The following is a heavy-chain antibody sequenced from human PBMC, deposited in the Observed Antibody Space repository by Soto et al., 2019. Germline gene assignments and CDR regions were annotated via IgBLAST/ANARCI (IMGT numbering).Heavy chain of an antibody. V-gene: IGHV3-23*01. CDR1: GFTFSNYG. J-gene: IGHJ4*02. Sequence: EVQLLESGGGLVQPGGSLRLSCAASGFTFSNYGMSWVRQAPGKGLEWVSAISGSGADTNYADSVKGRFTISRDNSKITIFLQMNSLRAEYTAVYYCAKVSPDSRCYHFCFDYWGQGTLVTVSS. CDR2: ISGSGADT. CDR3: AKVSPDSRCYHFCFDY. D-gene: IGHD3-22*01.